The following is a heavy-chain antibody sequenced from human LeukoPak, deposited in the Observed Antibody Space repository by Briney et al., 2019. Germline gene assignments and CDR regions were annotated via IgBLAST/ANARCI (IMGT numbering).Heavy chain of an antibody. Sequence: SVKVSCTASGGTFSSYAISWVRQAPGQGLEWMGRIIPILGIANYAQKFQGRVTITADKSTSTAYMELSSLRSADTAVYYCAREFDIVVVVAATYGMDVWGQGTTVTVSS. CDR3: AREFDIVVVVAATYGMDV. CDR1: GGTFSSYA. CDR2: IIPILGIA. V-gene: IGHV1-69*04. D-gene: IGHD2-15*01. J-gene: IGHJ6*02.